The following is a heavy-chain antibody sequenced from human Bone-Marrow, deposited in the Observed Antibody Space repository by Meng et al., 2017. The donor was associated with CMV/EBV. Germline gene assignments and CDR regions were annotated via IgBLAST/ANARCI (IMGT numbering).Heavy chain of an antibody. CDR2: IYDSGST. J-gene: IGHJ2*01. Sequence: SETLSLTCTVSGGSVSSGSYHWSWIRQPPGKGLEWIRFIYDSGSTNYNPSLKSRVTISKDTSKNQLSLKLTFVTAADTAVYYCARGIKDYDFWPFDLWGRGTQVTVSS. CDR3: ARGIKDYDFWPFDL. CDR1: GGSVSSGSYH. D-gene: IGHD3-3*01. V-gene: IGHV4-61*01.